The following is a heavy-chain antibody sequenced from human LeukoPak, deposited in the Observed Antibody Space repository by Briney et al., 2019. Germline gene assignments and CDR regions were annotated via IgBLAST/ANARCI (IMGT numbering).Heavy chain of an antibody. CDR2: IRYDGSNK. J-gene: IGHJ6*03. CDR3: AKDTKGPKYCSSTSCLLMDV. D-gene: IGHD2-2*01. CDR1: GFTFSSYG. V-gene: IGHV3-30*02. Sequence: GGSLRLSCAASGFTFSSYGMHWVRQAPGKGLEWVAFIRYDGSNKYYADSVKGRLTISRDNSKNTLYLQMNSLRAEDTAVYYCAKDTKGPKYCSSTSCLLMDVWGKGTTVTVSS.